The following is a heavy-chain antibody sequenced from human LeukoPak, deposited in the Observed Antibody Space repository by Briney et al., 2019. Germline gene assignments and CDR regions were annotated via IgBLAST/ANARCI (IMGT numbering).Heavy chain of an antibody. V-gene: IGHV3-23*01. D-gene: IGHD6-19*01. CDR3: AMTGYSSGWYLIRPAAYFDY. CDR2: ISGSGGST. Sequence: PGGSLRLSCAASGFTFSSYAVSWVRQAPGKGLEWVSAISGSGGSTYYADSVKGRFTISRDNSKNTLYLQMNSLRAEDTAVYYCAMTGYSSGWYLIRPAAYFDYWGQGTLVTVSS. J-gene: IGHJ4*02. CDR1: GFTFSSYA.